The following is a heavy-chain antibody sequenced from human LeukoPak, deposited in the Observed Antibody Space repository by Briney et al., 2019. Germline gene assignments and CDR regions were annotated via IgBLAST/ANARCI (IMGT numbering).Heavy chain of an antibody. CDR3: ARDQLSGLMTIGYYYYYMDV. D-gene: IGHD4/OR15-4a*01. Sequence: ASVKVSCKASGYTFTGYYMHWVRQAPGQGLEWMGWINPNSGGTNYAQKFQGRVTMTRDTSISTAYMELSRLRSDDTAVYYCARDQLSGLMTIGYYYYYMDVWGKGTTVTISS. V-gene: IGHV1-2*02. CDR1: GYTFTGYY. CDR2: INPNSGGT. J-gene: IGHJ6*03.